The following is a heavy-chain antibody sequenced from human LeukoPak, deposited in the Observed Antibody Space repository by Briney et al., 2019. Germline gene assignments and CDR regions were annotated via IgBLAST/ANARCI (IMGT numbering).Heavy chain of an antibody. D-gene: IGHD3-16*02. Sequence: SETLSLTCTVSGGSISNTSYYWGWIRQPPGKGLEWIGSIYYSGTTYYNPSLKSRVTISVDTSKNQFSLKLSSVTAADTAVYYCAVIPPPAVGPFDYWGQGTLVTVSS. CDR1: GGSISNTSYY. CDR3: AVIPPPAVGPFDY. CDR2: IYYSGTT. V-gene: IGHV4-39*07. J-gene: IGHJ4*02.